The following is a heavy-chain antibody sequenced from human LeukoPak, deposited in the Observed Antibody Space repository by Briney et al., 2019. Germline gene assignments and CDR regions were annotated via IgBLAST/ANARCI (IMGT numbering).Heavy chain of an antibody. J-gene: IGHJ4*02. D-gene: IGHD6-6*01. CDR1: GYTFTSYG. V-gene: IGHV1-18*01. CDR2: ISAYNGNT. CDR3: ARVRIAARPVDY. Sequence: ASVKVSCKASGYTFTSYGISWVRQAPGQGLEWMGWISAYNGNTNYAQKLQGRVAMTTDTSTSTAYMELRSLRSDDTAVYYCARVRIAARPVDYWGQGTLVTVSS.